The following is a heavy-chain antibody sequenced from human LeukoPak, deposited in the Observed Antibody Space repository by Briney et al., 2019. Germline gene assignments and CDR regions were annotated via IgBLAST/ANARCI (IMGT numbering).Heavy chain of an antibody. J-gene: IGHJ4*02. D-gene: IGHD3-9*01. CDR1: GFTFSSYG. Sequence: GGPLRLSCAASGFTFSSYGMSWVRQAPGKGLEWVSAISGSGGSTYYADSVKGRFTISRDNTKNSLFLQLTSLRADDTAVYYCVTETGWLFDFWGQGTLVTVSS. V-gene: IGHV3-23*01. CDR3: VTETGWLFDF. CDR2: ISGSGGST.